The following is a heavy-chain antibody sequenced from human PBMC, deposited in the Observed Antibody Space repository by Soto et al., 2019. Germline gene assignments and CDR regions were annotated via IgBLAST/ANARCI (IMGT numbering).Heavy chain of an antibody. CDR3: VTDYVRGRDY. D-gene: IGHD3-16*01. Sequence: QVQLVQSGAEVKKPGASVKISCKASGYSFISYGIHWVRQAPGQRPEWMGWINGGNGGTEYSQSFQGRVTITMDTSATTVFLELRSLVSIDTAIYYCVTDYVRGRDYWGQGALVAVSS. CDR1: GYSFISYG. CDR2: INGGNGGT. V-gene: IGHV1-3*01. J-gene: IGHJ4*02.